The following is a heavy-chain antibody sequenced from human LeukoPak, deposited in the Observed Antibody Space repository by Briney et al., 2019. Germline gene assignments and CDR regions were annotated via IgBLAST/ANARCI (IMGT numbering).Heavy chain of an antibody. CDR3: ARESVTIFGVVIGRYFDY. D-gene: IGHD3-3*01. CDR2: IYTSGST. V-gene: IGHV4-61*02. CDR1: GGSISSGSYY. Sequence: SETLSLTCTVSGGSISSGSYYWSWIRQPAGKGLEWIGRIYTSGSTNYNPSLKSRVTISVDTSKNQFSLKLSSVTAADTAVYYCARESVTIFGVVIGRYFDYWGQGTLVTVSS. J-gene: IGHJ4*02.